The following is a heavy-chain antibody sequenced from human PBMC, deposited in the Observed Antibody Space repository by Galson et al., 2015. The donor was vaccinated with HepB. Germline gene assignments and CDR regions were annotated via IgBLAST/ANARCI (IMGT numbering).Heavy chain of an antibody. V-gene: IGHV3-23*01. CDR1: GFTFSSYA. J-gene: IGHJ3*02. CDR3: AKDRDYGDYPIPDDAFDI. Sequence: SLRLSCAASGFTFSSYAMSWVRQAPGKGLEWVSAISGSGGSTYYADSVKGRFTISRDNSKNTLYLQMNSLRAEDTAVYYCAKDRDYGDYPIPDDAFDIWGQGTMVTVSS. CDR2: ISGSGGST. D-gene: IGHD4-17*01.